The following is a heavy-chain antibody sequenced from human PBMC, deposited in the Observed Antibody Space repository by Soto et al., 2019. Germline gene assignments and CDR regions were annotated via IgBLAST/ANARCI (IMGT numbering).Heavy chain of an antibody. D-gene: IGHD3-10*01. CDR1: GGTVSSYA. J-gene: IGHJ6*02. CDR2: IIPIFGTA. Sequence: QVQLVQSGAEVKKPGSSVKVSCKASGGTVSSYAISWVRQAPGQGLEWMGGIIPIFGTADYAQKFQGRVTLTADESTSTAYMELSSLRSEDTAVYYCARSGARPGDYYYGMDVWGQGTTVTVSS. CDR3: ARSGARPGDYYYGMDV. V-gene: IGHV1-69*12.